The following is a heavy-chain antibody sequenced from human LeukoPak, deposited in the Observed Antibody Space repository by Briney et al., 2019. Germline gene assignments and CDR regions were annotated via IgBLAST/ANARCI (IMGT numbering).Heavy chain of an antibody. CDR3: AKTGSSSWYTFDY. V-gene: IGHV3-23*01. Sequence: PGGSLRLSCAASGFTFSTYAMSWVRQAPGKGLEWVSAISGSGGSTYYADSVKGRFTISRDNFKNTLYLQVNSLRAEDTAVYYCAKTGSSSWYTFDYWGQGTLVTVSS. CDR1: GFTFSTYA. CDR2: ISGSGGST. D-gene: IGHD6-13*01. J-gene: IGHJ4*02.